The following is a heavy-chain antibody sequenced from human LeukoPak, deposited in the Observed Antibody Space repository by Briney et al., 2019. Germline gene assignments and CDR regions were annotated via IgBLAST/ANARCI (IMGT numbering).Heavy chain of an antibody. CDR3: ARELSSEVVPAAGFDY. CDR2: IYYSGST. J-gene: IGHJ4*02. D-gene: IGHD2-2*01. V-gene: IGHV4-59*01. CDR1: GGPISSYY. Sequence: PSETLSLTCTVSGGPISSYYWSWIRQPPGKGLEWIGYIYYSGSTHYNPSLKSRVTISVDTSKNQFSLKLSSVTAADTAVYYCARELSSEVVPAAGFDYWGQGTLVTVSS.